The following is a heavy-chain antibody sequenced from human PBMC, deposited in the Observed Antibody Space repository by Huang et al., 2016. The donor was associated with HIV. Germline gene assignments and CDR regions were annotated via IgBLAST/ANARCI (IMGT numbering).Heavy chain of an antibody. D-gene: IGHD3-10*01. CDR1: GYTFTNYD. V-gene: IGHV1-8*01. CDR3: ARGGLLWFGELST. CDR2: RNPNSGDT. Sequence: QVQLVQSGAEVKKPGASVKVSCKASGYTFTNYDINWVRQATGQGLEWMGGRNPNSGDTGFAKKFQGRVTMTRNTSISTAYMELGSLRSEDTAVYYCARGGLLWFGELSTWGQGTLVTVSS. J-gene: IGHJ5*02.